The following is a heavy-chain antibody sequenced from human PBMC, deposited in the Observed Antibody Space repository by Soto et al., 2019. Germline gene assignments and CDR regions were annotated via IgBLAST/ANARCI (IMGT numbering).Heavy chain of an antibody. CDR1: GYTLTELS. V-gene: IGHV1-24*01. CDR3: ATFSGGSGYYYVSWFDP. D-gene: IGHD3-22*01. J-gene: IGHJ5*02. Sequence: GASVKVSCTVSGYTLTELSMHWVRQAPGKGLEWMGGFDPEDGETIYAQKFQGRVTMTEDTSTDTAYMELSSLRSEDTAVYYCATFSGGSGYYYVSWFDPWGQGTLVTVSS. CDR2: FDPEDGET.